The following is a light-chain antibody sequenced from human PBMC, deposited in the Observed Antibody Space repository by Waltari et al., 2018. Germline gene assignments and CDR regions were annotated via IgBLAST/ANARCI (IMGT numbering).Light chain of an antibody. Sequence: EIVLTQSPGTLSSSPGERATLSCRASQSIGRYLVWYQQKPGQAPRLLIYAASSRATGIPDRFSGSVSGTDFSLTISRLEPEDCAVYYCQNHERLPATFGQGTKVEIK. CDR2: AAS. CDR1: QSIGRY. CDR3: QNHERLPAT. J-gene: IGKJ1*01. V-gene: IGKV3-20*01.